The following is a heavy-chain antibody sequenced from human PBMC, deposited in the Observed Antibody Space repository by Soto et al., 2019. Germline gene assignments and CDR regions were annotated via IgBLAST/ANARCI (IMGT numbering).Heavy chain of an antibody. CDR2: ITIRSSYI. V-gene: IGHV3-21*01. D-gene: IGHD6-19*01. J-gene: IGHJ4*02. Sequence: EVQLVESGGGLVKPGGSLRLSCAASGFAFSSYSMNWVRQAPGKGLEWVAFITIRSSYIYYADSVRGRFTISRDNAKKSLYLQMDGLRAEATAVYYCARDDGWLVLDYWGQGTVVTVSS. CDR3: ARDDGWLVLDY. CDR1: GFAFSSYS.